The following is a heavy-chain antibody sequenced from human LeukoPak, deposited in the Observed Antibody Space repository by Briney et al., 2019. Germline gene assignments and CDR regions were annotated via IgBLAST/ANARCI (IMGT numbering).Heavy chain of an antibody. D-gene: IGHD7-27*01. Sequence: PSETLSLTCTVSGGSVSNYYWSWIRQSPGKGLEWIGYIYYAETSYNPSLKSRVTISADTSKNQFSLKLYSVTAADTAVYYCATRKLGNDYWGQGTLVTVSS. CDR3: ATRKLGNDY. CDR2: IYYAET. V-gene: IGHV4-59*02. CDR1: GGSVSNYY. J-gene: IGHJ4*02.